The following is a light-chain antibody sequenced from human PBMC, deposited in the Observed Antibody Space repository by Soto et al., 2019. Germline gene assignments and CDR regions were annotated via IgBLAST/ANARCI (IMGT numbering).Light chain of an antibody. CDR1: QSISVTY. J-gene: IGKJ5*01. CDR3: QRYGSSPLIT. CDR2: GAS. V-gene: IGKV3-20*01. Sequence: EIVLTQSPGTLSLSPGERATLSCRASQSISVTYLAWYQQKPGQAPRLLIYGASSRATGIPDRFSGSGSGTDFTLTISRLEPEDFAVYFCQRYGSSPLITFGQGTRLEIK.